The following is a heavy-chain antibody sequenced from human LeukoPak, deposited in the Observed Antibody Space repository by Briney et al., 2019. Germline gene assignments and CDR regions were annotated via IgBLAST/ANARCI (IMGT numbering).Heavy chain of an antibody. D-gene: IGHD4-17*01. CDR3: ATNGDYPFDS. Sequence: PGGSLRLSCAASGFTFSGYSLNWVRQAPGKGLERVSYITRNSETIYNADSVKGRFTISRDNAKKLLFLQMNSLRTEDTAVYYCATNGDYPFDSWGQGTLVTVSS. J-gene: IGHJ4*02. CDR2: ITRNSETI. V-gene: IGHV3-48*01. CDR1: GFTFSGYS.